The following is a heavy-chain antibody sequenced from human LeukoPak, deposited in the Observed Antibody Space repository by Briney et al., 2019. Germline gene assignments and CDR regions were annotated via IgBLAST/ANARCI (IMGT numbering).Heavy chain of an antibody. J-gene: IGHJ4*02. CDR3: ARDGGVTMIVQDY. CDR1: GGSISSSSYY. CDR2: IYYSGST. V-gene: IGHV4-39*07. Sequence: SETLSLTCTVSGGSISSSSYYWGWIRQPPGKGLEWIVSIYYSGSTYYNPSLKSRVTISVDTSKNQFSLKLSSVTAADTAVYYCARDGGVTMIVQDYWGQGTLVTVSS. D-gene: IGHD3-22*01.